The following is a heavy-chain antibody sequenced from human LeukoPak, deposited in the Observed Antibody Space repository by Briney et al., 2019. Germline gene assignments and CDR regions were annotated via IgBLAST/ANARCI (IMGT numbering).Heavy chain of an antibody. Sequence: GGSLRLSCAASGFTFSSYWMSWVRQAPGKGLEWLAVVSHDGGTKFYADSVKGRSTISRDNSKNTLDLEMYSLRTEDTAVYYCAKEFTSYSSGWYFQHWGQGTLVTVSS. CDR2: VSHDGGTK. D-gene: IGHD6-25*01. CDR3: AKEFTSYSSGWYFQH. J-gene: IGHJ1*01. CDR1: GFTFSSYW. V-gene: IGHV3-30*18.